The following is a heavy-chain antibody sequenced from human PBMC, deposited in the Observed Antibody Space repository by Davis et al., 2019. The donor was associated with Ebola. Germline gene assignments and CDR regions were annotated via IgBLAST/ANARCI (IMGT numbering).Heavy chain of an antibody. V-gene: IGHV4-59*11. Sequence: MPSETLSLTCTVSGRSISSHYWNWIRQPPGKGLEWIGYIFYSGSTNYNPSLKSRVTISVDRSKNHFSLKLTSVTAADTAVYYCARGRSIAAAWGQGTLVTVSS. CDR2: IFYSGST. D-gene: IGHD6-13*01. CDR3: ARGRSIAAA. CDR1: GRSISSHY. J-gene: IGHJ4*02.